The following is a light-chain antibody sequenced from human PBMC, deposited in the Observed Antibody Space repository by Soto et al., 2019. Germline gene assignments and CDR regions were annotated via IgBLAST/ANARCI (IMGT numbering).Light chain of an antibody. CDR3: SSFTTTGTHV. J-gene: IGLJ1*01. CDR2: EVN. Sequence: QSALTQPASLSGSPGQSITISCTGTSSDIGAYDYVSWFQQHPGKAPKLMISEVNNRPSGVSNRFSGSKSGNTVYLTISGLQVEDEAEYFGSSFTTTGTHVFGDGTTVTV. CDR1: SSDIGAYDY. V-gene: IGLV2-14*01.